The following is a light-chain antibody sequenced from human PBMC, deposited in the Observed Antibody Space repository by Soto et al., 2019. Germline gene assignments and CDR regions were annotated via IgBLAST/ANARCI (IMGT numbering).Light chain of an antibody. J-gene: IGLJ1*01. CDR1: SSDVGDYKY. V-gene: IGLV2-11*01. CDR3: CSYSGDDTFV. Sequence: QSALIQPRSVSGSPGQSVTISCTGTSSDVGDYKYVSWYRQLPGKAPKLMMYDVITRPLGVPDRFSGSTSGNTASLTISGPQAEDEADYDCCSYSGDDTFVFGTGTKVTVL. CDR2: DVI.